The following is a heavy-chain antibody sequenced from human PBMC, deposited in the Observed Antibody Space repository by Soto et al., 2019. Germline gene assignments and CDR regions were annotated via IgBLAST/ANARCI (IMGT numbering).Heavy chain of an antibody. CDR3: AREVIAVADTRAYGMDV. CDR2: INAYNGHT. V-gene: IGHV1-18*01. CDR1: GYTFTSYG. D-gene: IGHD6-19*01. Sequence: QVQLVQSGAEVKKPGASVKVSCMASGYTFTSYGISWVRQAPGQGLEWMGWINAYNGHTKYAQKLQGRVTMTTDTSTSTAYMEVRSLRSDDTAVYYCAREVIAVADTRAYGMDVWGQGTTVTVSS. J-gene: IGHJ6*02.